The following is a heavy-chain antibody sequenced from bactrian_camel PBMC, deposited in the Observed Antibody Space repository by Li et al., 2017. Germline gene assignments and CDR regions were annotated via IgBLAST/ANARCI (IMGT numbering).Heavy chain of an antibody. Sequence: VQLVESGGGLVQPGGTLRLSCAAPGFTLSSYDIGWVRQAPGQGLEWVSGVASNGGSTEYADSIVGRFTISRDNAKNMVYLHMTSLKPEDTAVYYCTRSYFGASHNTFAFWGQGTQVTVS. CDR1: GFTLSSYD. J-gene: IGHJ4*01. V-gene: IGHV3S40*01. D-gene: IGHD1*01. CDR2: VASNGGST. CDR3: TRSYFGASHNTFAF.